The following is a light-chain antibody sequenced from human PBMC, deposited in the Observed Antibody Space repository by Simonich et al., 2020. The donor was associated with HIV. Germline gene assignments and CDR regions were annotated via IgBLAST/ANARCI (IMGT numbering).Light chain of an antibody. Sequence: DIVMTQSPDSLAVYLGERATINCKSSQSVLYSSNNKNYLAWYQQKPGHPPKLLIYWASIRESGVPDRFSGSGSGTDFTLTISSLQAEDVAVYYCQQYYSIPPTFGQGTKVEIK. CDR1: QSVLYSSNNKNY. CDR3: QQYYSIPPT. CDR2: WAS. J-gene: IGKJ1*01. V-gene: IGKV4-1*01.